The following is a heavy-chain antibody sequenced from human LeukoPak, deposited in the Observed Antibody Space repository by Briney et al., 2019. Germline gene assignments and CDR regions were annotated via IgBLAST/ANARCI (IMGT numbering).Heavy chain of an antibody. J-gene: IGHJ4*02. V-gene: IGHV3-48*03. CDR3: ARDLGYGSDY. D-gene: IGHD5-12*01. Sequence: PGGSLRLSCAASGFTFSSCEMNWVRQAPGKGLEWVSYISSSGSTIYYADSVKGRFTISRDNAKNSLYLQMNSLRAEDTAVYYCARDLGYGSDYWGQGTLVTVSS. CDR1: GFTFSSCE. CDR2: ISSSGSTI.